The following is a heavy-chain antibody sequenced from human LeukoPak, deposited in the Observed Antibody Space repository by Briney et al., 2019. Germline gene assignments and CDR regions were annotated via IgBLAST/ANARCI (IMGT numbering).Heavy chain of an antibody. J-gene: IGHJ4*02. CDR1: GFTFRSYW. Sequence: GGSLSLSWAPSGFTFRSYWMHWVRHAPGKGLVWVSRINSDGSSTIYADPVKGRFTISRDKSKNTLYLQMNSLRAEDTAVYYCATITIFGVAPEGYGGQGTLVTVSS. CDR2: INSDGSST. CDR3: ATITIFGVAPEGY. D-gene: IGHD3-3*01. V-gene: IGHV3-74*01.